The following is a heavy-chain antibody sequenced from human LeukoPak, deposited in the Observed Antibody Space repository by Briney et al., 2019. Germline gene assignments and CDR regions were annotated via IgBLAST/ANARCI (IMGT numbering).Heavy chain of an antibody. CDR2: ISSTSTYV. CDR3: TRGAAAAPCYEY. D-gene: IGHD6-13*01. Sequence: GGSLRLSCAASGFTFCSWSITWVRQAPGKGLEWVSLISSTSTYVYYADSVKGRFTISRDNANNSLYLQMNSLRVEDTAVYYCTRGAAAAPCYEYWGQGTLVTVSS. J-gene: IGHJ4*02. CDR1: GFTFCSWS. V-gene: IGHV3-21*01.